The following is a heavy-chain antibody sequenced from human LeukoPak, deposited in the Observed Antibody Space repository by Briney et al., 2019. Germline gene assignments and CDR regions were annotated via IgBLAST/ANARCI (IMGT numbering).Heavy chain of an antibody. Sequence: SETLSLTCTVSGGSISSGSYYWSWIRQPAGKGLEWIGRIYTSGSTNYSPSLKSRVTISVDTSKNQFSLKLSSVTAADTAVYYCARDSSGSYYRWFDPWGQGTLVTVSS. J-gene: IGHJ5*02. CDR1: GGSISSGSYY. CDR2: IYTSGST. V-gene: IGHV4-61*02. CDR3: ARDSSGSYYRWFDP. D-gene: IGHD1-26*01.